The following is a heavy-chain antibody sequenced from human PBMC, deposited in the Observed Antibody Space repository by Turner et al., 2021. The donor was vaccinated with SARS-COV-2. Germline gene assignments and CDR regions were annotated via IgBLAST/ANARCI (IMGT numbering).Heavy chain of an antibody. J-gene: IGHJ4*02. Sequence: QVQLVESGGGVVQPVWSLRLSCAASGFTFSSYVMHWVRQAPGKGLEWVAVISYDGSNKYYADSVKGRFTISRDNSKNTLYLQMNSLRAEDTAVYYCARDSGDFDYWGQGTLVTVSS. CDR2: ISYDGSNK. CDR1: GFTFSSYV. V-gene: IGHV3-30-3*01. CDR3: ARDSGDFDY. D-gene: IGHD3-10*01.